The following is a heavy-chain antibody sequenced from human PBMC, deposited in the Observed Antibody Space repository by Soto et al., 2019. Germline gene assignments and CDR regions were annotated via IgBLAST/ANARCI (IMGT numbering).Heavy chain of an antibody. CDR2: ISSSSSTI. CDR3: ARVIMDV. V-gene: IGHV3-48*02. CDR1: GFTLRSYS. J-gene: IGHJ6*02. Sequence: GGSLRLSSATPGFTLRSYSMNWVRQAPGKGLEWVSYISSSSSTIYYADSVKGRFTISRDNAKNSLYLQMNSLRDEDTAVYYCARVIMDVWGQGTTVTVSS.